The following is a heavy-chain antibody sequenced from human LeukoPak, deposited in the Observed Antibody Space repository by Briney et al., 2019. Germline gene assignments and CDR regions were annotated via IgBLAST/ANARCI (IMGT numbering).Heavy chain of an antibody. CDR2: IYYSGST. CDR1: GDSISTYY. D-gene: IGHD6-13*01. J-gene: IGHJ2*01. V-gene: IGHV4-59*12. CDR3: ARVSSSWYQDWYFDL. Sequence: SETLSLTCTVSGDSISTYYWSWIRQPPGKGLEWIGYIYYSGSTNYNPSLKSRVTMSVDMSKNQFSLKLSSMIAADTAVYYCARVSSSWYQDWYFDLWGRGTLVTVPS.